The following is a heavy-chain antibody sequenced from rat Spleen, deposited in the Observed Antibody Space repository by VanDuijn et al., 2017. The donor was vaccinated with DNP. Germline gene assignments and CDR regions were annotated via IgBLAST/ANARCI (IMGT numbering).Heavy chain of an antibody. CDR2: INWDGNST. J-gene: IGHJ2*01. Sequence: EVQLVESGGGLVRPGRSLKLSCAASGFSFSNYGMAWVRQAPTKGLKWVATINWDGNSTHYRDSVKGRFTISRDNGKSTQYLQMDSLRSEDTATYYCAMIWAAIDYWGQGVMVTVSS. D-gene: IGHD1-2*01. CDR3: AMIWAAIDY. V-gene: IGHV5-29*01. CDR1: GFSFSNYG.